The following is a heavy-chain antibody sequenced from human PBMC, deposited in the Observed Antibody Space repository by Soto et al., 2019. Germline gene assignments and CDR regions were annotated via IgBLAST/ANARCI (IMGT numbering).Heavy chain of an antibody. CDR2: IYHSGTT. V-gene: IGHV4-38-2*02. CDR1: GGSIINNYW. CDR3: ARDYYGMDV. Sequence: SETLSLTCDVSGGSIINNYWWAWIRQSPGKGLVWIGSIYHSGTTYYNPSLESRATISVDRSKNQFSLNLTSVTAADTAVYYCARDYYGMDVWGQGTTVTVSS. J-gene: IGHJ6*02.